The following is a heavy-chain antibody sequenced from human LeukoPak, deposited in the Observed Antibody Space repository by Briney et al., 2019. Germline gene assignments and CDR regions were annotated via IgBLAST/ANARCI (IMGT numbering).Heavy chain of an antibody. Sequence: SETLSLTCTVSGGSISSSGYYWSWIRQPPGRGLEWIGEINHSGSTNYNPSLKSRVTISVDTSKNQFSLKLSSVTAADTAVYYCAEGAAKLAARPAGAFDIWGQGTMVTVSS. CDR2: INHSGST. CDR3: AEGAAKLAARPAGAFDI. J-gene: IGHJ3*02. V-gene: IGHV4-39*07. D-gene: IGHD6-6*01. CDR1: GGSISSSGYY.